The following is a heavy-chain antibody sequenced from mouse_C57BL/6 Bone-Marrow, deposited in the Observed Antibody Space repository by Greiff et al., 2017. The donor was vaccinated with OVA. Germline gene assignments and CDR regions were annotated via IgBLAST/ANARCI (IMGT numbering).Heavy chain of an antibody. CDR2: IRLKSDNYAT. CDR3: TGPIYYGNGY. J-gene: IGHJ2*01. Sequence: EVKLVESGGGLVQPGGSMKLSCVASGFTFSNYWMNWVRQSPEKGLEWVAQIRLKSDNYATHYAESVKGRFTISRDDSKSSVYLQMNNLRAEDTGIYYCTGPIYYGNGYWGQGTTLTVSS. CDR1: GFTFSNYW. V-gene: IGHV6-3*01. D-gene: IGHD1-1*01.